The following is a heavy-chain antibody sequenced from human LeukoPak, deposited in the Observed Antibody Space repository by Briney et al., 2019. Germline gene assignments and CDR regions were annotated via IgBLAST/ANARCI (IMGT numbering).Heavy chain of an antibody. Sequence: SETLSLTCAMHSESSGGDDWTWIRQPLGKGLEWIGEISPGGSTRYNPSLRSRVTISLDTSRSRFSLRLSSVTAADTGVYYCARDGGTRLGFDPWGQGTLVTVSS. CDR3: ARDGGTRLGFDP. J-gene: IGHJ5*02. D-gene: IGHD3-16*01. CDR1: SESSGGDD. CDR2: ISPGGST. V-gene: IGHV4-34*01.